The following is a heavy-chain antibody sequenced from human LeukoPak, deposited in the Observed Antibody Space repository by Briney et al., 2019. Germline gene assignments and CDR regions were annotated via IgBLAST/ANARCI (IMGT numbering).Heavy chain of an antibody. CDR1: GFTFSSYW. J-gene: IGHJ4*02. CDR2: IKSDGRGK. D-gene: IGHD3-3*01. V-gene: IGHV3-74*01. Sequence: GGSLRLSCAASGFTFSSYWMHWVRQTAGKEPVWVSPIKSDGRGKSYADSVKGRFTISRDNSKNTVYLEMSSLSAEDTALYYCATFGIIIRNNYFDFWGQGTQVIVSS. CDR3: ATFGIIIRNNYFDF.